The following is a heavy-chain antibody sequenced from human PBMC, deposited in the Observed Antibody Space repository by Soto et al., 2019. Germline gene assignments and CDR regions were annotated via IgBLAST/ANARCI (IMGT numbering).Heavy chain of an antibody. J-gene: IGHJ3*02. CDR1: GCSISSYY. D-gene: IGHD3-22*01. CDR2: IYYSGST. Sequence: PSETLSLTCTVSGCSISSYYWSWIRQPPGKGLEWIGYIYYSGSTNYNPSLKSRVTISRDNAKNSLYLQMNSLRAEDTAVYYCARESRGTMIVVVAFDIWGQGTMVTVSS. CDR3: ARESRGTMIVVVAFDI. V-gene: IGHV4-59*12.